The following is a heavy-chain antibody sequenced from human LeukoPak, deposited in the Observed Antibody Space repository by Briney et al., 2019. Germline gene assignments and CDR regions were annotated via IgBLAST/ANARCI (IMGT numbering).Heavy chain of an antibody. D-gene: IGHD3-10*02. CDR3: AELGITMIGGV. J-gene: IGHJ6*04. CDR1: GFTFSSYA. V-gene: IGHV3-23*01. CDR2: ISGSGGST. Sequence: GGSLRLSCAASGFTFSSYAMSWVRQAPGKGLEWVSAISGSGGSTYYADSVKGRFTISRDNAKNSLYLQMNSLRAKDTAVYYCAELGITMIGGVWGKGTTVTISS.